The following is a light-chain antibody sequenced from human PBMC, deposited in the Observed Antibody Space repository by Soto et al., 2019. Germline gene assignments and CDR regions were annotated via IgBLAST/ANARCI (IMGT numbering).Light chain of an antibody. Sequence: DIQMTQSPSSLSASVGDRVTITCRASQGISTYLNWYQKKPGKAPKLLIYAASSLQSGVPSRFSGSGSETDFTLIISSLQPDDFATYYCQHYNSYSEAFGQGTKVDIK. CDR1: QGISTY. J-gene: IGKJ1*01. CDR3: QHYNSYSEA. CDR2: AAS. V-gene: IGKV1-39*01.